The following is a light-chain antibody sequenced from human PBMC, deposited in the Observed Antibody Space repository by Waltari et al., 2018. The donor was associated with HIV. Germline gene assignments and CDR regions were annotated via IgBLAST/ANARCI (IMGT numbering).Light chain of an antibody. Sequence: SSDLTQDPSVSVALVQTVRITCQGDSLRSYYASWYQHKPGQAPVVVFFGRNNRPSGIPDRFSGSSSGNTASLTITGAQAEDEADYYCHSRDSSGFHVVFGGGTKVTVL. V-gene: IGLV3-19*01. CDR3: HSRDSSGFHVV. J-gene: IGLJ2*01. CDR1: SLRSYY. CDR2: GRN.